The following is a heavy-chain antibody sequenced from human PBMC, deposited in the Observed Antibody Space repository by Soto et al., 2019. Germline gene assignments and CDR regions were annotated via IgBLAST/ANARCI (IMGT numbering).Heavy chain of an antibody. CDR2: ITDTGGDA. D-gene: IGHD1-7*01. Sequence: GSLRLSCVASGVTFGSRAMSWVRQAPGEGLEWVSTITDTGGDAKYADSVRGRFTISRDNSKNTLHLQMSSLRAEDSAVYYCVKGGTNFASCGQGTLVTVSS. CDR3: VKGGTNFAS. V-gene: IGHV3-23*01. CDR1: GVTFGSRA. J-gene: IGHJ4*02.